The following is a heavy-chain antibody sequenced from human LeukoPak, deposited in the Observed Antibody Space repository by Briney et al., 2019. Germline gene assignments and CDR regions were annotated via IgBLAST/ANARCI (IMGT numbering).Heavy chain of an antibody. J-gene: IGHJ6*02. D-gene: IGHD2-2*01. CDR3: VKGLWRSSYIVVVPAAASYYYGMDV. CDR1: GFTFSSYA. CDR2: ISSNGGST. V-gene: IGHV3-64D*09. Sequence: PGGSLRLSCSASGFTFSSYAMHWVRQAPGKGLEYVSAISSNGGSTYYADSVKGRFTISRDNSKNTLYLQMSSLRAEDTAVYYCVKGLWRSSYIVVVPAAASYYYGMDVWGQGTTVTVSS.